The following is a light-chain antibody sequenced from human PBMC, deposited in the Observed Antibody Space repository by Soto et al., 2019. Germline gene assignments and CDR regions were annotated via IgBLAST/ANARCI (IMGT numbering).Light chain of an antibody. Sequence: ERATLSCRASQSVSSNYLAWYQQIPGQAPRLLIYGVSSRAAGIPDRFSGSGSGTDFTLTINRLEPEDFAVYYCQQYHNTPITFGQGTRLEIK. CDR2: GVS. CDR1: QSVSSNY. J-gene: IGKJ5*01. V-gene: IGKV3-20*01. CDR3: QQYHNTPIT.